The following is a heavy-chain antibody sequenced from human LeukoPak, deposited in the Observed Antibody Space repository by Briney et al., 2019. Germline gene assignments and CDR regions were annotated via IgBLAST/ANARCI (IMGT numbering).Heavy chain of an antibody. CDR3: ARSYDFWSGNDF. V-gene: IGHV1-2*02. J-gene: IGHJ4*02. CDR2: INPNSGGT. D-gene: IGHD3-3*01. CDR1: RYTFTGYY. Sequence: GASVKVSCKASRYTFTGYYMHWVRQAPGQGLEWMGWINPNSGGTNYAQKFQGRVTMTRDTSISTAYMELSRLRSDDTAVFYCARSYDFWSGNDFWGQGTLVTVSS.